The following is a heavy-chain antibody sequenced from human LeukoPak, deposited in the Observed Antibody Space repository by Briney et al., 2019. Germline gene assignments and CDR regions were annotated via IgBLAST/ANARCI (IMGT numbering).Heavy chain of an antibody. V-gene: IGHV4-4*07. Sequence: SETLSLTCTVSGGSISSYYWSWIRQPAGKGLEWIGRIYTSGSTNYNPSLKSRVTTSVDTSKNQFSLKLSSVTAADTAVYYCAGADIVVVPAANDAFDIWGQGTMVTVSS. CDR3: AGADIVVVPAANDAFDI. J-gene: IGHJ3*02. CDR2: IYTSGST. CDR1: GGSISSYY. D-gene: IGHD2-2*01.